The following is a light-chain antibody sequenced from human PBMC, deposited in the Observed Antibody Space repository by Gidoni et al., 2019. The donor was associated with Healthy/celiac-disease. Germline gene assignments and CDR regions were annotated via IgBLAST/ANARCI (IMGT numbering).Light chain of an antibody. V-gene: IGLV2-14*03. CDR3: SSYTSSSTLFV. CDR1: SSDVGGYNY. CDR2: VVS. J-gene: IGLJ1*01. Sequence: QSGLTQPASQSGSPGQSITISCTGTSSDVGGYNYASWYQQHPGKAPKLMMYVVSTRPPGVSNRVSGAKSGNTASLTISGLQAEDEADYYCSSYTSSSTLFVVGTGTKVTVL.